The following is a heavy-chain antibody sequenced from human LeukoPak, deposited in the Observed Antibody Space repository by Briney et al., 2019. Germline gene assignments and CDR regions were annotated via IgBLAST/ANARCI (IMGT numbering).Heavy chain of an antibody. V-gene: IGHV3-7*04. CDR3: ARGDFWSGDYTDAFDV. J-gene: IGHJ3*01. D-gene: IGHD3-3*01. CDR2: IKPDGSEK. CDR1: GFTFSNYW. Sequence: GGSLSLSCAASGFTFSNYWMSWVRQAPGKGLEWVANIKPDGSEKYYVDSVKGRFSISRDNVRNALYLQMNSLRAGDTALYYCARGDFWSGDYTDAFDVWGQGTMVTVSS.